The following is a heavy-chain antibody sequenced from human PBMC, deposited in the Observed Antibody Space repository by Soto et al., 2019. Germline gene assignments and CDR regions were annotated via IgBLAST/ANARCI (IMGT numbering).Heavy chain of an antibody. J-gene: IGHJ3*02. V-gene: IGHV4-59*01. CDR1: GGSIGDFY. D-gene: IGHD3-3*01. CDR3: AKNLYGYYVNPDI. Sequence: SETLSLTCSVSGGSIGDFYWRCIRQPPGKGLEWIGYIHYSGSTWYNPSLKSRVTISVDKSRNQFSLKLSSVTAADTAVYFCAKNLYGYYVNPDIWGQGTMVTVSS. CDR2: IHYSGST.